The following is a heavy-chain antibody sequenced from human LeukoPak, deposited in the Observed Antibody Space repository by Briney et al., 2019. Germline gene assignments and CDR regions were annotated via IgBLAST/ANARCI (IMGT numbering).Heavy chain of an antibody. CDR1: GGSISSYY. Sequence: PSETLSLTCTVSGGSISSYYWSWIRQPAGKGLEWIGRIYTSGDTNYNPSLKSRVTMSVDTSKNQFSLKLNSVTAADMAVYYCARGPAHGGNSHAFDIWGQGTVVTVSS. J-gene: IGHJ3*02. CDR2: IYTSGDT. CDR3: ARGPAHGGNSHAFDI. D-gene: IGHD4-23*01. V-gene: IGHV4-4*07.